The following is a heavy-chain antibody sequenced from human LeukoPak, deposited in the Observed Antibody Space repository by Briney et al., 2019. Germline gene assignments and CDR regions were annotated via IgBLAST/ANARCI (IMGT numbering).Heavy chain of an antibody. Sequence: ASVKVSCKASGYTFTGYYMHWVRQAPGQGLEWMGWINPNRGGTNYAQKFQGRVTMTRDTSISTAYMGLSRLRSDDTAVYYCARTSGDMVRGVIDYYYYGMDVWGQGTTVTVSS. CDR3: ARTSGDMVRGVIDYYYYGMDV. D-gene: IGHD3-10*01. CDR2: INPNRGGT. V-gene: IGHV1-2*02. CDR1: GYTFTGYY. J-gene: IGHJ6*02.